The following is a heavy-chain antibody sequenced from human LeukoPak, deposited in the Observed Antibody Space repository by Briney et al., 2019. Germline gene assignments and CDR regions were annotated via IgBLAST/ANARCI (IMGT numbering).Heavy chain of an antibody. D-gene: IGHD1-26*01. CDR2: IIPILGIA. V-gene: IGHV1-69*04. CDR1: GGTFSSYA. CDR3: ARVVRDSGSYHFDY. J-gene: IGHJ4*02. Sequence: GASVKVSCKASGGTFSSYAISWVRQAPGQGLEWMGRIIPILGIANNAQKFQGRVTITADKSTSTAYMELSSLRSEDTAVYYCARVVRDSGSYHFDYWGQGTLVTVSS.